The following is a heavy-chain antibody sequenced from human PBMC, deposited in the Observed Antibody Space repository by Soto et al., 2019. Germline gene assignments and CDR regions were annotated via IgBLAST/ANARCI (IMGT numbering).Heavy chain of an antibody. CDR1: GYTFTGFG. Sequence: ASVKVSCKASGYTFTGFGINWVRQAPGQGHEWMGWISAYNGDTNYAQKLQGRVTMTTDTSTTTAYMELRSLRSDDTAVYYCARPVDYYYYDMDVWGQGTPVTVYS. CDR2: ISAYNGDT. J-gene: IGHJ6*02. CDR3: ARPVDYYYYDMDV. V-gene: IGHV1-18*01.